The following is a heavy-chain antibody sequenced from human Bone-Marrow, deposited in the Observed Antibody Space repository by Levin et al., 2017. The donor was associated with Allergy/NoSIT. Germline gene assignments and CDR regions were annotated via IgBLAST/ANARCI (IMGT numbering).Heavy chain of an antibody. CDR3: AKAKTNSGFVVGFDS. CDR2: ISWSGNMT. Sequence: SLKISCAASGFTFDDYAMHWVRQVPGKGLEWVSGISWSGNMTAYADSVKGRFTVSRDNAKNSLSLQMNSVRNEDTALYYCAKAKTNSGFVVGFDSWGQGTLVIVSS. V-gene: IGHV3-9*01. D-gene: IGHD3-22*01. J-gene: IGHJ4*02. CDR1: GFTFDDYA.